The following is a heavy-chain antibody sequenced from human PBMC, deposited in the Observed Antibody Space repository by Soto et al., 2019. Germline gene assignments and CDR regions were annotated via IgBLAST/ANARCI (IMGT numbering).Heavy chain of an antibody. CDR1: GGSFSGYY. V-gene: IGHV4-34*01. CDR3: ATGWGVRGVIITTYYYYGLDV. CDR2: INHSGST. D-gene: IGHD3-10*01. Sequence: QVQLQQWGAGLLKPSETLSLTCAVYGGSFSGYYWSWIRQPPGKGLEWIGEINHSGSTNYNPSLKSRVTISVDTSKNQFSLKLSSVSAADTAVYYCATGWGVRGVIITTYYYYGLDVWGQGTTVTVSS. J-gene: IGHJ6*02.